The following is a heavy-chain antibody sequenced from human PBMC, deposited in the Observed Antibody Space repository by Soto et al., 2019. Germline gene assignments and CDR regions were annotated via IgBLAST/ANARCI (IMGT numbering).Heavy chain of an antibody. J-gene: IGHJ5*02. Sequence: SETLSLTCTVSGGSISSCDYYWSWIRQPPGKGLEWIGYIYYSGSTYYNPSLKSRVTISVDTSKNQFSLKLSSVTAADTAVYYCARVLEGINWFXPWGQGTLVXVSS. CDR1: GGSISSCDYY. V-gene: IGHV4-30-4*01. CDR3: ARVLEGINWFXP. D-gene: IGHD3-10*01. CDR2: IYYSGST.